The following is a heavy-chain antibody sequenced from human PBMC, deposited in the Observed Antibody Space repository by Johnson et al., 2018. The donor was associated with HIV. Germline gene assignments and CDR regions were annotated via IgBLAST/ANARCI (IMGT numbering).Heavy chain of an antibody. CDR2: INWNGGST. CDR1: GFTFDDYG. V-gene: IGHV3-20*04. Sequence: VQLVESGGGVVRPGGSLRLSCAASGFTFDDYGMSWVRQAPGKGLEWVSGINWNGGSTGYADSVKGRFTISRDNAKNSLYLQMNSLRAEDTALDYCARVHLPPRGAGEPPAFDIWGQGTMVTVSS. CDR3: ARVHLPPRGAGEPPAFDI. J-gene: IGHJ3*02. D-gene: IGHD3-10*01.